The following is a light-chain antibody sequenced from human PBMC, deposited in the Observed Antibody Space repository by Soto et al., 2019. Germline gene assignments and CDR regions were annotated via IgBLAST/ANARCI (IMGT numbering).Light chain of an antibody. CDR1: QSVGSTY. Sequence: EIVLTQSPGTLSLSPGERATLSCRASQSVGSTYIAWYKQKPGQAPRLLISGASSRATGIPDRFSGSGSGTDFTLTVSRLEPEDFAVYYCQQYGSSPITFGQGTRLEIK. CDR2: GAS. J-gene: IGKJ5*01. CDR3: QQYGSSPIT. V-gene: IGKV3-20*01.